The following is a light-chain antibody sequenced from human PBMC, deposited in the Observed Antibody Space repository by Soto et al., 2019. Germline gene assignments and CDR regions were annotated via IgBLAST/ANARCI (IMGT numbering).Light chain of an antibody. CDR2: EVS. CDR1: NSDVGGYNY. Sequence: QSALTQPASVSGCPGQSITISCTGTNSDVGGYNYVSWYQQRPGKAPKLIISEVSARPSGVSNRFSGSKSGNTASLTISGLQAEDAADYFCSSYTSRSTLVFGVGTKLTVL. CDR3: SSYTSRSTLV. J-gene: IGLJ3*02. V-gene: IGLV2-14*01.